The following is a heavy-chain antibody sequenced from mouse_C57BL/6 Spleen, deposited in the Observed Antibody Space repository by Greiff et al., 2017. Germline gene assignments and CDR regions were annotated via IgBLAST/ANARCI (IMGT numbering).Heavy chain of an antibody. CDR3: TRDDGYYLSAMGY. D-gene: IGHD2-3*01. V-gene: IGHV1-15*01. CDR1: GYTFTDYE. J-gene: IGHJ4*01. CDR2: IDPETGGT. Sequence: QVQLKQSGAELVRPGASVTLSCKASGYTFTDYEMHWVKQTPVHGLEWIGAIDPETGGTAYNQKFKGKAILTADKSSSTAYMELRSLTSEDSAVYYCTRDDGYYLSAMGYWGQGASVTVSS.